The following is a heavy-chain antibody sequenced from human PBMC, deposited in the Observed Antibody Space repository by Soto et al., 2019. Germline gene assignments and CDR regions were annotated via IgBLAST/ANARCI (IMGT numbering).Heavy chain of an antibody. D-gene: IGHD3-3*01. CDR2: IYYSGST. CDR1: GGSISSSSYY. Sequence: SETLSLTCTVSGGSISSSSYYWGWIRQPPGKGLEWIGSIYYSGSTYYNPSLKSRVTISVDTSKNQFSLKLSSVTAADTAVYYCASGGRLEWLLDQFDYWGQGTLVTVSS. J-gene: IGHJ4*02. CDR3: ASGGRLEWLLDQFDY. V-gene: IGHV4-39*01.